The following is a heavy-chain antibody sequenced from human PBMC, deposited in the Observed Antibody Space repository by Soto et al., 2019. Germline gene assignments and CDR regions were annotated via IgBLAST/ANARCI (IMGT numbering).Heavy chain of an antibody. V-gene: IGHV3-49*03. CDR2: IRSKAYGGTT. D-gene: IGHD4-17*01. CDR1: GFTFGDYA. Sequence: PGGSLRLSFTASGFTFGDYAMSWFRQAPGKGLEWVGFIRSKAYGGTTEYAASVKGRFTISRDDSKSIAYLQMNSLKTEDTAVYYCTRAAYTASVTTDLHWGQGTLVTVSS. J-gene: IGHJ4*02. CDR3: TRAAYTASVTTDLH.